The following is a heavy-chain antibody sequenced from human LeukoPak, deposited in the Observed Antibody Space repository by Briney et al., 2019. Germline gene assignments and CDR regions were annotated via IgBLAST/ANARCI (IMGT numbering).Heavy chain of an antibody. Sequence: SQTLSLTCAVSGGSISSGGYSWSWIRQPPGKGLEWIGYIYHSGSTYYNPSLKSRVTISVDRSKNQFSPKLSSVTAADTAVYYCARDLRCSGGSCSDYWGQGTLVTVSS. V-gene: IGHV4-30-2*01. CDR3: ARDLRCSGGSCSDY. CDR1: GGSISSGGYS. D-gene: IGHD2-15*01. CDR2: IYHSGST. J-gene: IGHJ4*02.